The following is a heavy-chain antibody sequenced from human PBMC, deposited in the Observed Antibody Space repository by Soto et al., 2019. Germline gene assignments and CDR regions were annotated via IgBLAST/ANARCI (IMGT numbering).Heavy chain of an antibody. CDR1: GASMTDHY. CDR2: IFYTGNT. V-gene: IGHV4-59*11. D-gene: IGHD3-16*01. Sequence: PSETLSLTCTVSGASMTDHYCSWIRQPPGKGLEYIGYIFYTGNTNYNSSFKSRVTMSIDMSRNQISLNLNSVTAADTAVYYCARSGHTFGGVVWGQGMLVTVSS. CDR3: ARSGHTFGGVV. J-gene: IGHJ4*02.